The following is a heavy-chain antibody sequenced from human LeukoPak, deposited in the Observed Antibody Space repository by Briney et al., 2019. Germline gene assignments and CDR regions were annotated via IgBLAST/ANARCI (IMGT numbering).Heavy chain of an antibody. CDR1: GGSISSGGYY. V-gene: IGHV4-30-2*01. J-gene: IGHJ5*02. D-gene: IGHD2-2*02. Sequence: SQTLSLTCTVSGGSISSGGYYWSWIRQPPGKGLEWIGYIYHSGSTYYNSSLKSRVTISVDRSKNQFSLKLSSVTAADTAVYYCAREGYCSSTSCYKIHLNNWFDPWGQGTLVTVSS. CDR2: IYHSGST. CDR3: AREGYCSSTSCYKIHLNNWFDP.